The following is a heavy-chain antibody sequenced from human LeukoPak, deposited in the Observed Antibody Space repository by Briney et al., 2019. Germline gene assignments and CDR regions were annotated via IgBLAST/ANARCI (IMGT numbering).Heavy chain of an antibody. Sequence: ASVKVSCKASGGTFSSYAISWVRQAPGQGLEWMGRIIPILGTANYAQKFQGRVTITADKSTSTAYMELSSLRSEDTAVYYCARGGVVPAAMDMDVWGQGTTVTVSS. J-gene: IGHJ6*02. V-gene: IGHV1-69*04. CDR1: GGTFSSYA. CDR2: IIPILGTA. CDR3: ARGGVVPAAMDMDV. D-gene: IGHD2-2*01.